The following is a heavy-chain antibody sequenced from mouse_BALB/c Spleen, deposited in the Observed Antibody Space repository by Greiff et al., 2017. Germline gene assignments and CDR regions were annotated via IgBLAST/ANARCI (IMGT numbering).Heavy chain of an antibody. CDR3: ARSGKFTSDYFDY. CDR1: GFTFSSFG. V-gene: IGHV5-17*02. CDR2: ISSGSSTI. J-gene: IGHJ2*01. D-gene: IGHD3-1*01. Sequence: EVQVVESGGGLVQPGGSRKLSCAASGFTFSSFGMHWVRQAPEKGLEWVAYISSGSSTIYYADTVKGRFTISRDNPKNTLFLQMTSLRSEDTAMYYCARSGKFTSDYFDYWGQGTTLTVSS.